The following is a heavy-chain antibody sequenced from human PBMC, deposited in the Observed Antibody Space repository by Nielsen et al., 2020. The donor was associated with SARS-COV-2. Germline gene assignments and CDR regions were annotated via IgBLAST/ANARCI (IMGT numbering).Heavy chain of an antibody. D-gene: IGHD1-26*01. J-gene: IGHJ4*02. V-gene: IGHV4-59*06. CDR2: IYYSGST. Sequence: ESLKISCAASGFTVSSNYMSWVRQAPGKGLEWIGYIYYSGSTYYNPSLKSRVTISVDTSKNQFSLKLSSVTAADTAVYYCARASHNRWELLNFDYWGQGTLVTVSS. CDR1: GFTVSSNY. CDR3: ARASHNRWELLNFDY.